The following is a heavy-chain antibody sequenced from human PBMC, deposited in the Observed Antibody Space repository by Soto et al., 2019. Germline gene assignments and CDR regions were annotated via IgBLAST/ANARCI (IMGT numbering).Heavy chain of an antibody. CDR3: ARPYGSGSYYNYFDS. D-gene: IGHD3-10*01. Sequence: GSLRLSCAASGFTFSSYGMNWVRQAPGEGLEWVSYISSSGSTIYYADSVKGRFTISRDQAKNSLYLQMNSLRAEDTAVYYCARPYGSGSYYNYFDSWGQGILVTVSS. J-gene: IGHJ4*02. V-gene: IGHV3-48*01. CDR1: GFTFSSYG. CDR2: ISSSGSTI.